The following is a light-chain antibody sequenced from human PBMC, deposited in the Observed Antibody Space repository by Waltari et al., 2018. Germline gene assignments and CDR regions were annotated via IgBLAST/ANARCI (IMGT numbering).Light chain of an antibody. CDR3: SSYSGTNTRVI. Sequence: QSALTQPASVSGSPGQSISISCTGTSIDIGHYDYVFWYQQQPGKAPRLMIYDVSHRPSGVSNRFAGSKSGNTASLIISGLQSEDEGDYYCSSYSGTNTRVIFGGGTKLTVL. J-gene: IGLJ2*01. CDR2: DVS. CDR1: SIDIGHYDY. V-gene: IGLV2-14*03.